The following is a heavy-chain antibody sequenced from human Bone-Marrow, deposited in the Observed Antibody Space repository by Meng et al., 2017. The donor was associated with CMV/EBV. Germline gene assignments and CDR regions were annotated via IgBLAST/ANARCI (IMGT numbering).Heavy chain of an antibody. CDR1: GNISSYT. V-gene: IGHV1-69*08. Sequence: GNISSYTIRWGRQATGQGLEWMERIITILGRENYAEKCQGRVKITADKSTSTAYMELSSLRSEDTAVYYCARENNYSSSSYWYFDLWGRGTLVTVSS. J-gene: IGHJ2*01. CDR2: IITILGRE. CDR3: ARENNYSSSSYWYFDL. D-gene: IGHD6-6*01.